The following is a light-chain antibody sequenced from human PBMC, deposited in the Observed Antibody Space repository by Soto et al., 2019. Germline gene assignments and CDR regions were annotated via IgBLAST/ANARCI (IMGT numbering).Light chain of an antibody. V-gene: IGKV3-11*01. CDR2: GAS. Sequence: EIGLTQSPSTLSLSPGERATLSCRASQSVTTYLAWYQQRPGQAPRLLIYGASNRATGIPARFSGSGYGTDFNLTINSLETEDFAVYYCQQRSNWPANFGQGTRLEI. J-gene: IGKJ5*01. CDR1: QSVTTY. CDR3: QQRSNWPAN.